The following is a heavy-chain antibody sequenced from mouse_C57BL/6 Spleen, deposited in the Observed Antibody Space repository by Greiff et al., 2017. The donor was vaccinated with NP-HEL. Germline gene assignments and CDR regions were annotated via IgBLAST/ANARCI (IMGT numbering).Heavy chain of an antibody. J-gene: IGHJ3*01. Sequence: VQLQQSGAELVRPGASVTLSCKASGYTFTDYEMHWVQQTPVHGLAWIGAIDPETGGTAYNQKFKGKAILTADKSSSTAYMELRSLTSEDSAVYYCTRDGYLAGVLAYWGQGTLVTVSA. CDR3: TRDGYLAGVLAY. CDR1: GYTFTDYE. V-gene: IGHV1-15*01. D-gene: IGHD2-3*01. CDR2: IDPETGGT.